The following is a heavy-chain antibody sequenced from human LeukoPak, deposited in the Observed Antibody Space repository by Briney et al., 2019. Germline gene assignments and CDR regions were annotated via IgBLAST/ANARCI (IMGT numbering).Heavy chain of an antibody. CDR1: GYTFTGYY. J-gene: IGHJ6*02. CDR3: ARTPTPWYYYGMDV. Sequence: ASVKVSCKASGYTFTGYYMHWVRQAPGQGLEWMGWINPNSGGTNYAQKFQGWVTITRDTSISTAYMELSRLRSDDTAVYYCARTPTPWYYYGMDVWGQGTTVTVSS. V-gene: IGHV1-2*04. CDR2: INPNSGGT.